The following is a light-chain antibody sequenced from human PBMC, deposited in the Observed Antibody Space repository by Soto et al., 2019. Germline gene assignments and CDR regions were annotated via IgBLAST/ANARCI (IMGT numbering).Light chain of an antibody. V-gene: IGKV3D-15*01. CDR2: DAS. CDR3: QQYKNWPPIT. Sequence: EAVLTQSPATLSVSPGERATLSCRASQSVSTNLAWYQQRPGQAPRLLVYDASNRATGIPARFSGSGSGTDFTLTISSLQSEDFAVYYCQQYKNWPPITFGQGTRLEIK. J-gene: IGKJ5*01. CDR1: QSVSTN.